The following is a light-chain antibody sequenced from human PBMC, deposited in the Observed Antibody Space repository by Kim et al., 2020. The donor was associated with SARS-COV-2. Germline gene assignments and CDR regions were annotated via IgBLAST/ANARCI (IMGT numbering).Light chain of an antibody. V-gene: IGKV1-39*01. CDR2: AAS. Sequence: SVGDRVTITCRASQSISSYLNGYQQKPGETPTLLIYAASSMQSGVPTRFSGSGSGTDFTLTISSLQPEDVAAYYCQQNYSTPPLTFGGGTKVDIK. CDR1: QSISSY. CDR3: QQNYSTPPLT. J-gene: IGKJ4*01.